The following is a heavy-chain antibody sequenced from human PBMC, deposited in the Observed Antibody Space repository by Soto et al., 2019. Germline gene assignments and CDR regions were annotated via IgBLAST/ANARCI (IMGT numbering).Heavy chain of an antibody. CDR1: GCSFTSYW. CDR2: IYPGDSDT. D-gene: IGHD3-22*01. CDR3: ARNGYYYDSSGLAAFDI. J-gene: IGHJ3*02. Sequence: GESLKISCKGSGCSFTSYWIGWVRQMPGKGLEWMGIIYPGDSDTRYSPSFQGQVTISADKSISTAYLQWSSLKASDTAMYYCARNGYYYDSSGLAAFDIWGQGTMVTVSS. V-gene: IGHV5-51*01.